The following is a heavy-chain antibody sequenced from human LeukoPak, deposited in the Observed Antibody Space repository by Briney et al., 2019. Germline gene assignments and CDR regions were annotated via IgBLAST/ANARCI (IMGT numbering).Heavy chain of an antibody. CDR1: GGSISSGSYY. CDR2: IYTSGST. V-gene: IGHV4-61*02. D-gene: IGHD4-11*01. Sequence: SQTLSLTCTVSGGSISSGSYYWSWIRQLAGKGLEWIGRIYTSGSTNYNPSLKSRVTISVDTSKNQFSLKLSSVTAADTAVYYCARETTSVAFDIWGQGTMVTVSS. CDR3: ARETTSVAFDI. J-gene: IGHJ3*02.